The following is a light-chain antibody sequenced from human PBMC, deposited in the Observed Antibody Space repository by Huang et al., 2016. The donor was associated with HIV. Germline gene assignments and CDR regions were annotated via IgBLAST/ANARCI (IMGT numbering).Light chain of an antibody. V-gene: IGKV1-8*01. CDR1: QDINNF. Sequence: AIRMTQSPSSLSASTGDRVNTTCRASQDINNFLAWYQQKPGKAPNLLIYAASILETGVPSRFSGSGSGTEFNLSISCLQSEDFATYYCQQYYSYRTFGQGTQVEIK. CDR3: QQYYSYRT. J-gene: IGKJ1*01. CDR2: AAS.